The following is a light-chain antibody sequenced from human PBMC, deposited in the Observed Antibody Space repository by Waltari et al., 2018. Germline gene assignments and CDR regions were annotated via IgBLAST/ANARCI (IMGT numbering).Light chain of an antibody. J-gene: IGKJ2*01. CDR1: QSVGSY. CDR2: DAS. Sequence: EIVLTQSPATLSLSPGDTATLSCRASQSVGSYLAWYQQKPGQPPRLLISDASNRATGVPARFRASGSGTDFTLTISSLEAEDFAVYFCQQRSNWTPHTFGQGARLEIK. CDR3: QQRSNWTPHT. V-gene: IGKV3-11*01.